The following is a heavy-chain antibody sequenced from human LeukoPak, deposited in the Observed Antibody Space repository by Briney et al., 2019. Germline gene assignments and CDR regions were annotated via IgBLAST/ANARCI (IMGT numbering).Heavy chain of an antibody. J-gene: IGHJ3*02. CDR3: ATTYFYDTTGITSGAFDI. Sequence: PSETPSLTCTVSGSSISGYYWNWIRQPPGKGLEWIGFSYYRGTTTYNPSLRSRVTISVDTSKNQFSLRLRSVTAADTAVYYCATTYFYDTTGITSGAFDIWGRGTVVTVSS. CDR1: GSSISGYY. V-gene: IGHV4-59*03. D-gene: IGHD3-22*01. CDR2: SYYRGTT.